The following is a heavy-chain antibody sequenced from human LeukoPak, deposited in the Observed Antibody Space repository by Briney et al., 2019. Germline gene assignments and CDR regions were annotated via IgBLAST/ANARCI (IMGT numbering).Heavy chain of an antibody. J-gene: IGHJ4*02. Sequence: GESLKISCKGSVYSFTSYWIGWVRQMPRKGLEWMGIIYPGDSDTRYSPSFQGQVTISADKSISTAYLQWSSLKASDTAMYYCARGGYYCDSSGSYYFDYWGQGTLVTVSS. CDR2: IYPGDSDT. CDR1: VYSFTSYW. D-gene: IGHD3-22*01. CDR3: ARGGYYCDSSGSYYFDY. V-gene: IGHV5-51*01.